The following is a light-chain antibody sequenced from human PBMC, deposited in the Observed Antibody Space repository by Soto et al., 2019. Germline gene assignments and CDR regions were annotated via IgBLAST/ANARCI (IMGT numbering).Light chain of an antibody. CDR2: DVS. CDR3: CLYASSGTLV. J-gene: IGLJ1*01. CDR1: SSDVGGYSY. V-gene: IGLV2-14*01. Sequence: QSVLTQPASVSGSPGQSITLSCTGTSSDVGGYSYVSWYQQHPGKPPKLMIYDVSNRTSGVSNRFSGSKSGNTASLTISGLQAEDEADYYCCLYASSGTLVFGTGTKLTVL.